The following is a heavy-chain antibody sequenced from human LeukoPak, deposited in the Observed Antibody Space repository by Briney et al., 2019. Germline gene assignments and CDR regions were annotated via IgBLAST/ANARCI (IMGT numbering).Heavy chain of an antibody. Sequence: GGSLRLSCAASGFTFSSYSMNWVRQAPGKGLEWVSSISSSSSYIYYADSVKGRFTISRDNAKNSLYLQMNSLRAEDTAVYYCARRNLIAAAGRYFDYWGQGTLVTVSS. D-gene: IGHD6-13*01. J-gene: IGHJ4*02. CDR3: ARRNLIAAAGRYFDY. CDR2: ISSSSSYI. CDR1: GFTFSSYS. V-gene: IGHV3-21*01.